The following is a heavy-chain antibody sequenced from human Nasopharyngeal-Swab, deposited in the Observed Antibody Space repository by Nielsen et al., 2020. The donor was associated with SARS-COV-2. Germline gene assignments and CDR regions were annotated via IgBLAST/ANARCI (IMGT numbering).Heavy chain of an antibody. D-gene: IGHD2-15*01. CDR3: ARDSGGYCSGGSCYPHYYFDY. CDR2: IWYDGGNK. J-gene: IGHJ4*02. Sequence: WIRQPPGKGLEWVAVIWYDGGNKYYADSVKGRFTISRDNSKNTLYLQMNSLRAEGTAVYYCARDSGGYCSGGSCYPHYYFDYWGQGTLVTVSS. V-gene: IGHV3-33*01.